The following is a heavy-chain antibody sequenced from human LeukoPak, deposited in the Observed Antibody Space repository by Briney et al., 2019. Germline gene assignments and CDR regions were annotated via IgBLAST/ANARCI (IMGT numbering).Heavy chain of an antibody. CDR3: ARGQYYDFWSGYYNNLHGFDY. J-gene: IGHJ4*02. Sequence: GASVKVSCKASGYTFTSYDINWVRQATGQGLEWMGWMNPNSGNTGYAQKFQGRVTITRNTSISTAYMELSSLRSEDTAVYYCARGQYYDFWSGYYNNLHGFDYWGQGTLVTVSS. D-gene: IGHD3-3*01. CDR2: MNPNSGNT. V-gene: IGHV1-8*03. CDR1: GYTFTSYD.